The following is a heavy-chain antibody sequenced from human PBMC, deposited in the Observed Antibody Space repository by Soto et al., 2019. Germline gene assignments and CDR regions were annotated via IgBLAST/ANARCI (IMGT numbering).Heavy chain of an antibody. CDR2: ISYSGST. D-gene: IGHD3-9*01. J-gene: IGHJ4*02. V-gene: IGHV4-59*01. CDR1: GGSIYNYF. CDR3: ARGVRYFDWLLPLYLDY. Sequence: SETLSLTCTVSGGSIYNYFWSWIRQPPGMGLEWIGCISYSGSTNYNPSLKSRVALSVDTSKNQFSLKLNSVTAADTAVYYCARGVRYFDWLLPLYLDYWGQGTPVTVSS.